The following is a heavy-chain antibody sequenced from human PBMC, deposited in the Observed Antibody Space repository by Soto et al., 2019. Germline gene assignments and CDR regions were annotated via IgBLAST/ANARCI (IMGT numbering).Heavy chain of an antibody. Sequence: PGGSLRLSCAVSGFSLSSHGMHWVRQTPGKGLEWMAVISKDGNSEYYAGSVKGRFTVSRDISKGTLYLQMNSLRDDDTAVYYCARDGLLDIFGTVILSFFFDYWGQGTLVTVSS. J-gene: IGHJ4*02. CDR2: ISKDGNSE. V-gene: IGHV3-30*03. CDR3: ARDGLLDIFGTVILSFFFDY. D-gene: IGHD3-3*02. CDR1: GFSLSSHG.